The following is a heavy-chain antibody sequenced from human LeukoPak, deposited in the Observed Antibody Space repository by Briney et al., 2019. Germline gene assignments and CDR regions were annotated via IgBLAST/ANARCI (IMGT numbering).Heavy chain of an antibody. J-gene: IGHJ2*01. CDR2: IYYSGST. CDR3: ARTHGSSGLGYFDL. Sequence: PSETLSLTCTVSGGSISSYYWSWIRQPPGKGLEWIGYIYYSGSTNYSPSLKSRLTISVDTSKNQFSLKLSSVTAADTAVYYCARTHGSSGLGYFDLWGRGTLVTVSS. CDR1: GGSISSYY. V-gene: IGHV4-59*01. D-gene: IGHD6-13*01.